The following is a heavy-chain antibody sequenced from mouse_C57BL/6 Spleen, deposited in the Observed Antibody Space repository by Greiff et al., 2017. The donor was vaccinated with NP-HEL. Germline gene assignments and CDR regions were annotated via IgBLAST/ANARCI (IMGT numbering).Heavy chain of an antibody. D-gene: IGHD2-3*01. CDR2: INPNSGST. V-gene: IGHV1-64*01. CDR1: GYTFTNYW. Sequence: QVQLQQPGAELVKPGASVKLSCKASGYTFTNYWMHWVKQRPGQGLEWIGMINPNSGSTNYNEKFKSKATLTVDKSSSTAYMQLSSLTSEDTAVYYCARDNDGSLWGQGTTLTVSS. CDR3: ARDNDGSL. J-gene: IGHJ2*01.